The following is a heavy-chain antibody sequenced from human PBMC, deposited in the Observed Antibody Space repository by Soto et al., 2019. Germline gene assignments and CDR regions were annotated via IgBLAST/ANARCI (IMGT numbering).Heavy chain of an antibody. CDR3: ARGGYCSGGTCWNSDY. V-gene: IGHV3-23*01. D-gene: IGHD2-15*01. CDR1: GFTFSSYA. Sequence: EVQLLESGGGLVQPGGSLRLSCAASGFTFSSYAMSWVRQAPGKGLEWVSAISGSGGSTYYADSVKGRFTISTDNSKNTLYLQMNSLRAEDTAVYYCARGGYCSGGTCWNSDYWGQGTLVTVSS. CDR2: ISGSGGST. J-gene: IGHJ4*02.